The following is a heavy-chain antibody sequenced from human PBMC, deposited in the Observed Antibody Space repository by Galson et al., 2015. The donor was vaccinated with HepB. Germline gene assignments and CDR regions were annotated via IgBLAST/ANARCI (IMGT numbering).Heavy chain of an antibody. V-gene: IGHV3-33*08. CDR2: IWYDGSNK. CDR1: GFTFSSYG. CDR3: ARGGSTVVAPKKVVPYNWYFDL. D-gene: IGHD2-15*01. J-gene: IGHJ2*01. Sequence: SLRLSCAASGFTFSSYGMHWVRQAPGKGLEWVAVIWYDGSNKYYADSVKGRFTISRDNPKNTLYLQMNSLRAEDTAVYYCARGGSTVVAPKKVVPYNWYFDLWGRGTLVTV.